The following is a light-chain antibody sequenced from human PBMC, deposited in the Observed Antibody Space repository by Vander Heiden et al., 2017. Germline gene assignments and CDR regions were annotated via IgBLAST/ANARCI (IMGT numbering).Light chain of an antibody. J-gene: IGKJ5*01. CDR3: MQALQTPT. V-gene: IGKV2-28*01. Sequence: DILMTPSPLSLPVTPGEPASISCRSSQSLLHSNGYNYLDWYLQKPGQSPQLLIYLGSNRASGVPDRFSGSGSGTDFTLKISRVEAEDVGVHYCMQALQTPTFGQGTRLEIK. CDR1: QSLLHSNGYNY. CDR2: LGS.